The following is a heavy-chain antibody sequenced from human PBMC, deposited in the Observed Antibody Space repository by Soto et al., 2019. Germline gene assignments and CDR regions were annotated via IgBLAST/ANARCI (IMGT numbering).Heavy chain of an antibody. J-gene: IGHJ6*02. CDR2: MNPNSGNT. CDR3: ATGGHNDGYNFYHGMDV. V-gene: IGHV1-8*01. D-gene: IGHD5-18*01. CDR1: GYTFTSYD. Sequence: GASVKVSCKTSGYTFTSYDINWVRQATGQGLEWMGWMNPNSGNTGYAQKFQGRVTMTRNTSTTTAYMELSGLTSADTAVYFCATGGHNDGYNFYHGMDVWGQGTTVTVSS.